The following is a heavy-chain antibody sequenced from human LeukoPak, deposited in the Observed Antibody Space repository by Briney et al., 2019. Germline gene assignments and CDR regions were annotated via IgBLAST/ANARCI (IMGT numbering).Heavy chain of an antibody. V-gene: IGHV3-7*01. D-gene: IGHD3-22*01. CDR1: GFTFSSYW. J-gene: IGHJ4*02. Sequence: GGSLRLSCAASGFTFSSYWMSWVRQAPGKGLEWVANLQQDGSEKYYVDSVKGRFTISRDNAKNSLYLQMNSLRAEDTAVYYCARDPNPESSAYYSWGQGTLVTVSS. CDR3: ARDPNPESSAYYS. CDR2: LQQDGSEK.